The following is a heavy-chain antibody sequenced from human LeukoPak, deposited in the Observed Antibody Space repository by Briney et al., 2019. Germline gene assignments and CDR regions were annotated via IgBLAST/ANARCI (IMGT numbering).Heavy chain of an antibody. CDR1: GFTFSNYW. CDR3: AREGPRGNSQFDY. CDR2: IKQDGSEI. Sequence: PGGSLRLSCAASGFTFSNYWMSWVRQAPGKELEWVANIKQDGSEIYYVDSVKGRLTISRDNSKNTLYLQMNSLRAEDTAVYYCAREGPRGNSQFDYWGQGTLVTVSS. V-gene: IGHV3-7*01. J-gene: IGHJ4*02. D-gene: IGHD2/OR15-2a*01.